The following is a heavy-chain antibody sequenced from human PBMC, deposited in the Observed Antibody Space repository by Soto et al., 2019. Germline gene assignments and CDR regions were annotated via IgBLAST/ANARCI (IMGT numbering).Heavy chain of an antibody. J-gene: IGHJ6*02. V-gene: IGHV4-31*03. CDR2: IYYSGST. D-gene: IGHD3-22*01. CDR1: GGSISSGGYY. CDR3: ARIEGEYYYDSSGYSRSGYYYYGMDV. Sequence: SETLSLTCTVSGGSISSGGYYWSWIRQHPGKGLEWIGYIYYSGSTYYNPSLKSRVTISVDTSKNQFSLKLSSVTAADTAVYYCARIEGEYYYDSSGYSRSGYYYYGMDVWGQGTTVTVSS.